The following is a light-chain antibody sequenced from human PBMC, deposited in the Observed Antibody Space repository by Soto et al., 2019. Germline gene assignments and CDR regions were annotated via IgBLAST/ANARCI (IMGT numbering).Light chain of an antibody. CDR3: SSYAGSNSVI. CDR1: SSDVGGNNY. V-gene: IGLV2-8*01. CDR2: EVT. Sequence: QSALTQPPSASGSPGQSVAISCTGTSSDVGGNNYVSWYQQHPGKAPKLLVYEVTKRPAGVPDRFSGSKSGNTASLTVSGRQAEDEADYYCSSYAGSNSVIFGGGTKLTVL. J-gene: IGLJ2*01.